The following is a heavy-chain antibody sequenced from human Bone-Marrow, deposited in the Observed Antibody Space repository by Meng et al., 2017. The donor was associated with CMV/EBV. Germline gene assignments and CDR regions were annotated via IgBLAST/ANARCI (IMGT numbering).Heavy chain of an antibody. Sequence: GESLKISCAASGFTFSSYDFHWVRQATGKGLEWVSAIGTTGDTYYPDSVRGRFSISRENAKGSLYLQMNSLTAGDTAVYYCAKSTTSSYYFDDWGQGTLVTVSS. CDR2: IGTTGDT. J-gene: IGHJ4*02. CDR3: AKSTTSSYYFDD. D-gene: IGHD2-2*01. V-gene: IGHV3-13*01. CDR1: GFTFSSYD.